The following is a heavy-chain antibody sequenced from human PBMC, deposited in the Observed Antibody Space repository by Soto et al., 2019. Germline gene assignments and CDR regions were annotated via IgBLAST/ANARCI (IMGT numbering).Heavy chain of an antibody. CDR3: AREGYYDSSGYCSAYYGMDV. D-gene: IGHD3-22*01. CDR2: IIPLCGTV. V-gene: IGHV1-69*12. Sequence: QVQLVQSGAEVKKPGSSVKVSCKASGGTFSSYTISWVRQTPGQGLEWMGGIIPLCGTVNYAQKFEDGVTITADESTSTAYMELSSLRSEDTAVYYCAREGYYDSSGYCSAYYGMDVWGQGTTVTVSS. CDR1: GGTFSSYT. J-gene: IGHJ6*02.